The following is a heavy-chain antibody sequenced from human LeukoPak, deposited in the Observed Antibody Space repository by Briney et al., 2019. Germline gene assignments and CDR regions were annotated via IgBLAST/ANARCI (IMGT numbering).Heavy chain of an antibody. Sequence: GGSLRLSCAASGFTFSSYGMHWVRQAPGKGLEWVAVISYDGSNKYYADSVKGRFTISRDNSKNTLYLQMNSLRAEDTAVYYCARDSAVAGKYYYYYMDVWGKGTTVTISS. D-gene: IGHD6-19*01. CDR1: GFTFSSYG. CDR2: ISYDGSNK. CDR3: ARDSAVAGKYYYYYMDV. J-gene: IGHJ6*03. V-gene: IGHV3-30*03.